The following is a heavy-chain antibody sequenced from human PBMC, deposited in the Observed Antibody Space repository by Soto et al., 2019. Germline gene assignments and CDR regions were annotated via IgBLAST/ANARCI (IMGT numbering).Heavy chain of an antibody. Sequence: ASVKFSCKVSGYPLTELSMHWVRQAPGKGLEWMGGFDPEDGETIYAQKFKGRVTMTEDTSTDTAYMELSSLRSEDTAVYYCATRTPKWELLYYFDYWGQGTLVTVPS. V-gene: IGHV1-24*01. CDR1: GYPLTELS. CDR2: FDPEDGET. D-gene: IGHD1-26*01. J-gene: IGHJ4*02. CDR3: ATRTPKWELLYYFDY.